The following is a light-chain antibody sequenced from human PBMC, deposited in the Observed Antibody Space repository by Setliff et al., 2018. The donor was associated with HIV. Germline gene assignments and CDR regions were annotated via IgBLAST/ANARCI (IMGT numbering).Light chain of an antibody. CDR3: CSYSRSTVPYV. CDR2: NVY. CDR1: SSDIGGHNL. J-gene: IGLJ1*01. V-gene: IGLV2-23*02. Sequence: QSVLTQVASVSGSLGQLITISCTGSSSDIGGHNLVSWFRVDPGKAPKLIINNVYLLASGVSPRFSASKSGNTASLTIFGLQSEDEGDYYCCSYSRSTVPYVFGSGTKVTVL.